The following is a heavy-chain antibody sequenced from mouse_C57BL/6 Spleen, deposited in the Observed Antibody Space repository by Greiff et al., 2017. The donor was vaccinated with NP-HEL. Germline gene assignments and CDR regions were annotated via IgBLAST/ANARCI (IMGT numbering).Heavy chain of an antibody. V-gene: IGHV5-16*01. CDR3: ARDDGYSFAY. Sequence: EVQVVESEGGLVQPGSSMKLSCTASGFTFSDYYMAWVRQVPEKGLEWVANINYDGSSTYYLDSLKSRFIISRDNAKNILYLQMSSLKSEDTATYYCARDDGYSFAYWGQGTLVTVSA. CDR1: GFTFSDYY. CDR2: INYDGSST. J-gene: IGHJ3*01. D-gene: IGHD2-3*01.